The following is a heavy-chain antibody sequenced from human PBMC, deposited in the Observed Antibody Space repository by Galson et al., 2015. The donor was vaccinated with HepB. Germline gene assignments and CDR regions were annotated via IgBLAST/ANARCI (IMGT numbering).Heavy chain of an antibody. CDR2: ISPYSGFT. Sequence: VSCKASGYTFTKYGISWVRQAPGQGLEWMGWISPYSGFTNYAQKLQGRLTMTTDTSTSTAYMELRSLRSDDTAVYYCARDLGGDAFDIWGQGTMVTVSP. V-gene: IGHV1-18*01. CDR1: GYTFTKYG. CDR3: ARDLGGDAFDI. J-gene: IGHJ3*02. D-gene: IGHD3-16*01.